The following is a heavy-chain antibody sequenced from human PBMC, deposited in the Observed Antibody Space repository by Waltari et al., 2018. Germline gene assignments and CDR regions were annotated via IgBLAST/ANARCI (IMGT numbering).Heavy chain of an antibody. CDR1: GYSISSGYY. J-gene: IGHJ4*02. CDR3: ARAGDFWSGYYAF. Sequence: QVQLQESGPGLVKPSETLSLTCAVSGYSISSGYYWGWIRQPPGKGLEWIGSIYHSGSTYDNPSLKSRVTISVDTSKNQFSLKLSSVTAADTAVYYCARAGDFWSGYYAFWGQGTLVTVSS. CDR2: IYHSGST. V-gene: IGHV4-38-2*01. D-gene: IGHD3-3*01.